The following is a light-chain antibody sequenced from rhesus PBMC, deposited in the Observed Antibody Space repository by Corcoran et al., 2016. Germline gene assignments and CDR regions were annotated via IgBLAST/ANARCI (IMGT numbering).Light chain of an antibody. CDR2: WAS. CDR3: QQYYSTPYS. Sequence: DIVMTQSPDSLAVSLGERVTINCKSSQSLLYSSNNKNYLAWYQQKPGQAPKLLIYWASTRECGCPKQFIGSGSVTDCSLTISGLQAEDVALYYCQQYYSTPYSFGQGTKVEIK. V-gene: IGKV4-1*01. J-gene: IGKJ2*01. CDR1: QSLLYSSNNKNY.